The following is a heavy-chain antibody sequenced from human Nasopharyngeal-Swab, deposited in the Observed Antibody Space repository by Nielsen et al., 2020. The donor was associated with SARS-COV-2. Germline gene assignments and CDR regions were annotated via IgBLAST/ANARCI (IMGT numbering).Heavy chain of an antibody. J-gene: IGHJ4*02. CDR1: GGSFSDYY. V-gene: IGHV4-34*01. CDR2: IYYSGST. D-gene: IGHD3-9*01. CDR3: ARAGVDILTGSSGGCFDY. Sequence: SETLSLTCAVYGGSFSDYYWGWIRQPPGKGLEWIGSIYYSGSTYYTPSLKSRVTISVDTSKNQFSLNLRSVTAADTAVYYCARAGVDILTGSSGGCFDYWGQGTLVTVSS.